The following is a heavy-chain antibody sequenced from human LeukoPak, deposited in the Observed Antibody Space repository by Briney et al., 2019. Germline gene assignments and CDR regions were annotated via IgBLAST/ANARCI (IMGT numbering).Heavy chain of an antibody. CDR2: INSGDSNT. CDR1: GFTFSKHW. J-gene: IGHJ3*02. V-gene: IGHV3-74*01. Sequence: PGGSLRLSCAASGFTFSKHWMHWVRQGPGKGLVWVSRINSGDSNTFYADSVKGRFTISRDNAKNTVYLHMNSLRAEDTALYYCARDRQYAFDIWGQGTMVTVSS. CDR3: ARDRQYAFDI.